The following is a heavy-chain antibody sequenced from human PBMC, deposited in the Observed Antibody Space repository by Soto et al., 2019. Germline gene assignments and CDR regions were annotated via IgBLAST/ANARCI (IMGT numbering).Heavy chain of an antibody. CDR2: ISGSGGST. Sequence: GGSLRLSCAASGFTFSSYAMSWARQAPGKGLEWVSAISGSGGSTYCADSVKGRFTISRDNSKNTLYLQMNSLRAEDTAVYYCAKGASIASPYYYYYYGMDVWGQGTTVTVSS. D-gene: IGHD6-6*01. CDR3: AKGASIASPYYYYYYGMDV. V-gene: IGHV3-23*01. J-gene: IGHJ6*02. CDR1: GFTFSSYA.